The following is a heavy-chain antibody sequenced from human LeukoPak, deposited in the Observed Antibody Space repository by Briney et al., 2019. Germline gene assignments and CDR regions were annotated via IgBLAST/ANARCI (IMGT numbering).Heavy chain of an antibody. Sequence: ASAKVSCKASGYTFTSYGISWVRQAPGQGLEWMGWISAYNGNTNYAQKLQGRVTMTTDTSTSTAYMELRSLRSDDTAVYYCARDGSLDFWSGYYPSLAYYFDYWGQGTLVTVSS. CDR3: ARDGSLDFWSGYYPSLAYYFDY. J-gene: IGHJ4*02. CDR1: GYTFTSYG. D-gene: IGHD3-3*01. V-gene: IGHV1-18*01. CDR2: ISAYNGNT.